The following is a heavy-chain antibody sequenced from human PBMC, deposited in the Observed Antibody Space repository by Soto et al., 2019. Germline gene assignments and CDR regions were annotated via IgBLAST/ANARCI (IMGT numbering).Heavy chain of an antibody. D-gene: IGHD6-13*01. J-gene: IGHJ4*02. V-gene: IGHV4-59*01. CDR1: GGSISSYY. CDR2: IYYSGST. Sequence: SETLSLTCTVSGGSISSYYWSWIRQPPGKGLEWIGYIYYSGSTNYNPSLKSRVTISVDTSKNQFSLKLSSVTAADTAVYYCARAGIAAAGSFDYWGQGTLVTVSS. CDR3: ARAGIAAAGSFDY.